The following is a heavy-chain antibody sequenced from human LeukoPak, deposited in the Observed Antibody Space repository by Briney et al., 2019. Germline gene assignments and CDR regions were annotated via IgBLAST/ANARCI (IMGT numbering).Heavy chain of an antibody. CDR2: INPSGGST. Sequence: ASVKVSCKASGYTFTSYYMHWVRQAPGQGLEWMGIINPSGGSTSYAQKFQGRVTMTTDTSTSTAHMELRSLRSDDTAVYYCARDEYSSHPFDYWGQGTLVTVSS. CDR3: ARDEYSSHPFDY. CDR1: GYTFTSYY. D-gene: IGHD6-6*01. V-gene: IGHV1-46*01. J-gene: IGHJ4*02.